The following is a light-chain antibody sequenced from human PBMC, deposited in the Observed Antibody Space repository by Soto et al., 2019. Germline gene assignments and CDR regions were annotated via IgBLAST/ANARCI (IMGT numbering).Light chain of an antibody. J-gene: IGLJ1*01. V-gene: IGLV2-8*01. CDR1: TSDVGGYNY. CDR3: CSYAGSDIFYV. Sequence: QSALTQPPSASGSPGQSVTISCTGTTSDVGGYNYVSWYQQHPGKAPKVMIYEVSQRPSGVPDRFSGSKSGHTAYLTVSGLQPEDEAEYFCCSYAGSDIFYVFGTGTKVTV. CDR2: EVS.